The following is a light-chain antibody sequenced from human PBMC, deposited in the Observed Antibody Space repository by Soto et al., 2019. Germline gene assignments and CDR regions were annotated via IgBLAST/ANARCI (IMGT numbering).Light chain of an antibody. V-gene: IGLV1-44*01. Sequence: QSVLPQPPSASGTPGQRVTIPCSGSSSNIGSNTVNCYQQLPGTAPKLLTYSNNQRPSRVPDRFSGSKSGTSASLAISGLQSEDEDDYYCAAWDDSLNGVVFGGGTKLTVL. CDR2: SNN. CDR1: SSNIGSNT. CDR3: AAWDDSLNGVV. J-gene: IGLJ2*01.